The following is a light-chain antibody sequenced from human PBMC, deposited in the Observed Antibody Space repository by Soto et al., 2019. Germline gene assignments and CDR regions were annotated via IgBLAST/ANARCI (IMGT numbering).Light chain of an antibody. CDR1: SSDVGSYNL. CDR2: EGS. V-gene: IGLV2-23*01. CDR3: CSYAGSRKV. Sequence: QSALTQPASVSGSPGQSITISCTGTSSDVGSYNLVSWYQQHPGKAPKLMIYEGSKLPSGVSNRFSGSKSGNTASLTISGLQAEDEADYYCCSYAGSRKVFGTGTKVTVL. J-gene: IGLJ1*01.